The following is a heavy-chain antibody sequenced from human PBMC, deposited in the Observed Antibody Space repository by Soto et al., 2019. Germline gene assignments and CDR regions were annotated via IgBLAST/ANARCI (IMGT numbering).Heavy chain of an antibody. V-gene: IGHV1-18*01. CDR2: ISAYNGDT. J-gene: IGHJ4*02. CDR3: ARESSSSCHDY. Sequence: QVPLLQSGAEVKKHGASVKVSCKASGYTFTSYGISWVRQAPGQGLEWMGWISAYNGDTNYAQKLQGRVTMTTDTSTSTAYMELRSLRYYDTAVYYCARESSSSCHDYWGQGTLVTVSS. CDR1: GYTFTSYG. D-gene: IGHD6-13*01.